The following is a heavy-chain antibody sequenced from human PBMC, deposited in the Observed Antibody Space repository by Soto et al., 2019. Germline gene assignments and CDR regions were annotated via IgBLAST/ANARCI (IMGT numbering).Heavy chain of an antibody. J-gene: IGHJ6*02. Sequence: GGSLRLSCAAFGFTFSSYDMHWVRQATGKGLEWVSAIGTAGDTYYPGSVKGRFTISRENAKNSLYLQMNSLRAEDTAVYYCARSLAGLALYYYGMDVWGQGTTVTVSS. CDR3: ARSLAGLALYYYGMDV. CDR2: IGTAGDT. CDR1: GFTFSSYD. D-gene: IGHD6-19*01. V-gene: IGHV3-13*04.